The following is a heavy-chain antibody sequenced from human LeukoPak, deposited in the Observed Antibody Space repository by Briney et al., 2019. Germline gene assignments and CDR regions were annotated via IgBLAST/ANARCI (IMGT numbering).Heavy chain of an antibody. CDR2: ISSSSTYI. J-gene: IGHJ5*02. V-gene: IGHV3-21*01. Sequence: GGSLRLSCAASGFTFSSYNFNWVRQAPGKGLEWVSSISSSSTYIYFADSVKGRFTISRDNAKNSLYLQMNSLRAEDTAVYYCARGLRNIVVVTAISWFDPWGQGTLVTVSS. CDR3: ARGLRNIVVVTAISWFDP. D-gene: IGHD2-21*02. CDR1: GFTFSSYN.